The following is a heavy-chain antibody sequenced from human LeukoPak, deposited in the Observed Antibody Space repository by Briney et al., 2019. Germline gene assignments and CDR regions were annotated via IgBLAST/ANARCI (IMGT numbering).Heavy chain of an antibody. J-gene: IGHJ4*02. CDR1: GFTFSSYA. CDR3: VKGERGGYVFDY. Sequence: PGGSLRLSCAASGFTFSSYAMHWVRQAPGKGLEWVAVISYDGSNKYYADSVKGRFTISRDNSKNTLYLQMNSLGVEDTAVYYCVKGERGGYVFDYWGQGTLVTVSS. CDR2: ISYDGSNK. D-gene: IGHD3-16*01. V-gene: IGHV3-30*04.